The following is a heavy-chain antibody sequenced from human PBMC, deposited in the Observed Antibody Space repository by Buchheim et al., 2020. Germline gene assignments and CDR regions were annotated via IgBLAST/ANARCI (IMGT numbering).Heavy chain of an antibody. V-gene: IGHV3-30*18. D-gene: IGHD3-10*01. J-gene: IGHJ6*03. CDR2: ISYQGSSE. Sequence: QVQLVESGGGVVQPGRSLRLSCAASNFTFSSYGMHWVRQAPGKGLEWVALISYQGSSEFYADSVKGRFTISRDSSKNTVYLKMNSLRADDTAVYYCAKGIGSYMNYYYYYYMDVWGKGTT. CDR1: NFTFSSYG. CDR3: AKGIGSYMNYYYYYYMDV.